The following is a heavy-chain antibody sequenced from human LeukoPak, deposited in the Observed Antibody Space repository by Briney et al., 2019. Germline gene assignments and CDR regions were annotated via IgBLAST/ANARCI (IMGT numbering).Heavy chain of an antibody. D-gene: IGHD3-22*01. CDR2: ISSSGSTI. J-gene: IGHJ4*02. CDR3: ARDRAPYDSSGYYLDY. V-gene: IGHV3-48*03. Sequence: PGGSLRLSCAASGFTFGSYEINWVRQAPGKGLEWVSYISSSGSTIYYADSVKGRFTISRDNAKNSLYLQMNSLRAEDTAVYYCARDRAPYDSSGYYLDYWGQGTLVTVSS. CDR1: GFTFGSYE.